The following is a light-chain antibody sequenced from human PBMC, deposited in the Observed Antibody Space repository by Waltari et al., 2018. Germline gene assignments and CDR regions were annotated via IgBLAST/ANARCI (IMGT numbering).Light chain of an antibody. V-gene: IGKV1-12*01. J-gene: IGKJ2*01. CDR1: QEVSNW. CDR3: QQANTFPYT. CDR2: AAS. Sequence: TCRASQEVSNWLAWYQQKLGKAPKFLIYAASSLQRGVPSRFSGSGSGTDFTLTISSLQPDDCATYYCQQANTFPYTFGQGTKVEIK.